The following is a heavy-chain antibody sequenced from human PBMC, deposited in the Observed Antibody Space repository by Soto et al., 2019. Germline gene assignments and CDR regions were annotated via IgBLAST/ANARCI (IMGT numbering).Heavy chain of an antibody. D-gene: IGHD2-15*01. CDR3: ARDPVVVAATSIDYYYYYGMDV. CDR1: GFTFSSYG. Sequence: GGSLRLSCAASGFTFSSYGMHWVRQAPGKGLEWVAVIWYDGSNKYYADSVKGRSTISRDNSKNTLYLQMNSLRAEDTAVYYCARDPVVVAATSIDYYYYYGMDVWGQGTTVTVSS. V-gene: IGHV3-33*01. CDR2: IWYDGSNK. J-gene: IGHJ6*02.